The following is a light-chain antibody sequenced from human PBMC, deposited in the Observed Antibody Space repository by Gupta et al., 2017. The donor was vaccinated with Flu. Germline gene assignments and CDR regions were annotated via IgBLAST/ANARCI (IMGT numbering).Light chain of an antibody. CDR2: RNT. CDR1: TFGPDSV. CDR3: QSYESRLNGWV. V-gene: IGLV1-40*01. Sequence: TFGPDSVVHRYQQFPGTAPRLLIARNTIRRSGVPDRFSASRSGTSASLAITDLQAEDEAEYYCQSYESRLNGWVFGAGTKLTVL. J-gene: IGLJ3*02.